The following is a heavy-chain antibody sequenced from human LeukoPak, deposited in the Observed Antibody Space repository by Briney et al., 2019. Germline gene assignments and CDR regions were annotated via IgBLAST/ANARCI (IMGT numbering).Heavy chain of an antibody. CDR1: GFTFSSYY. J-gene: IGHJ4*02. Sequence: GGSLRLSCSASGFTFSSYYMTWVRQAQGKGLEWVSIIYTNDYTFYAASLRGRFTISRDISKNTLHLQMHSLRAEDTAVYFCARGLHSGPDYWGQGTLVTVSS. V-gene: IGHV3-53*01. D-gene: IGHD1-26*01. CDR3: ARGLHSGPDY. CDR2: IYTNDYT.